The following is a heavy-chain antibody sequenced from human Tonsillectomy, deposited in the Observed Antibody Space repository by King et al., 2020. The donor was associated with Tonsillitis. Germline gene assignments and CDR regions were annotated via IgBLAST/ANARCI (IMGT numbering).Heavy chain of an antibody. V-gene: IGHV1-18*04. Sequence: QLVQSGAEVKKPGASVKVSCKASGYTFTGYGFSWVRQAPGQGLEWMGWISGYNGNRNYAQKFQGRVTMTTDTSTSTGYMELRSLRSDDTAVYYCARDLTSLWVGELFRHFDYWGQGTLVTVSS. CDR3: ARDLTSLWVGELFRHFDY. CDR1: GYTFTGYG. D-gene: IGHD3-10*01. J-gene: IGHJ4*02. CDR2: ISGYNGNR.